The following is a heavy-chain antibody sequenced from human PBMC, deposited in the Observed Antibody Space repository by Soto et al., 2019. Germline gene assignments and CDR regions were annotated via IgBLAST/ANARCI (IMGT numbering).Heavy chain of an antibody. CDR2: INPNSGGT. J-gene: IGHJ6*02. CDR1: GYTFTGYY. V-gene: IGHV1-2*02. CDR3: ARAWSPMVRGVIPFMDV. D-gene: IGHD3-10*01. Sequence: VASVNVSCKASGYTFTGYYMHWVRQAPGQGLEWMGWINPNSGGTNYAQKFQGRVTMTRDTSISTAYMELSRLRSDDTAVYYCARAWSPMVRGVIPFMDVWGQGTTVTVSS.